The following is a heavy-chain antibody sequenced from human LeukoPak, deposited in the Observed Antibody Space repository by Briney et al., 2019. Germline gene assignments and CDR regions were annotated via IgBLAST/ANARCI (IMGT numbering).Heavy chain of an antibody. J-gene: IGHJ1*01. V-gene: IGHV1-69*13. CDR1: GGTFSSCA. Sequence: SVKVSCKASGGTFSSCAISWVRQAPGRGLEWMGGIIPMFGTAKYAQKFQGRVTITADESTNTAYMELRSLRSEDTAVYYCARDSSEFRSLIPHWGQGTLVTVSS. D-gene: IGHD2-21*01. CDR3: ARDSSEFRSLIPH. CDR2: IIPMFGTA.